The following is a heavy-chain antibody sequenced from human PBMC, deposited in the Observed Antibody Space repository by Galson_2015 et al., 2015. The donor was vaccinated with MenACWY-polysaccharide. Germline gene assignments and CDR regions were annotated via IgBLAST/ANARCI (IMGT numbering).Heavy chain of an antibody. Sequence: SLRLSCAASGFTFSNAWMSWVRQAPGKGLEWVGRIKSKTDGGTTDYAAPVKGRFTISRDDSKNTLYLQMNSLKTEDTAVYYCTTPGGVAPHSVYYYGMDVWGQGTTVTVSS. CDR3: TTPGGVAPHSVYYYGMDV. D-gene: IGHD2-15*01. J-gene: IGHJ6*02. CDR1: GFTFSNAW. V-gene: IGHV3-15*01. CDR2: IKSKTDGGTT.